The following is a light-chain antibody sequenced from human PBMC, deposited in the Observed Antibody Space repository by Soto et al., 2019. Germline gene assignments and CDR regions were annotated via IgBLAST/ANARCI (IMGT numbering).Light chain of an antibody. Sequence: EIVLTQSPATLSLSPGERATLSCRASQSVSSYLAWYQQKPGQAPRLLIYDASNRATGIPARFSGSGSGTDFTLTISSLEPEDFAVYYCQQRSNWPPTSGQGTRLEIK. CDR3: QQRSNWPPT. CDR1: QSVSSY. CDR2: DAS. J-gene: IGKJ5*01. V-gene: IGKV3-11*01.